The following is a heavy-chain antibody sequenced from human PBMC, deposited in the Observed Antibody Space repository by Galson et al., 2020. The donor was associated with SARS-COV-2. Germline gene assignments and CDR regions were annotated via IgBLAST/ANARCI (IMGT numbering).Heavy chain of an antibody. V-gene: IGHV4-39*07. J-gene: IGHJ5*02. CDR3: AGGRYCSGGGGCYSGWFDP. CDR2: IYYSGST. CDR1: GGSISSSSYY. D-gene: IGHD2-15*01. Sequence: ASETLSLTCTVSGGSISSSSYYWGWIRQPPGKGLEWIGSIYYSGSTYYNPSLKSRVTISVDTSKNQFSLKLSSVTAADTAVYYCAGGRYCSGGGGCYSGWFDPWGQGTLVTVSS.